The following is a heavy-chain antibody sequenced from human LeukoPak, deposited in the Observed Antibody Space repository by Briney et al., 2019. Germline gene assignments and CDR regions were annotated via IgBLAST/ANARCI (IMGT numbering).Heavy chain of an antibody. CDR1: GYASTIVG. CDR2: ISPYKGNT. Sequence: GDSVKLSCKVSGYASTIVGITWVRRPPGHGLEWMRWISPYKGNTRYAQKFQGRVAMTTDTSTTTAYMELRGLRFDDSAVYCGARAGSGSGWYFDYWGQGTLVTVSS. J-gene: IGHJ4*02. D-gene: IGHD6-19*01. CDR3: ARAGSGSGWYFDY. V-gene: IGHV1-18*01.